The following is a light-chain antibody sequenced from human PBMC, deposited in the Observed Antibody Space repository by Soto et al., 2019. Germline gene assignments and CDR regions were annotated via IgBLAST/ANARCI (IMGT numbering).Light chain of an antibody. J-gene: IGLJ1*01. CDR2: DVS. V-gene: IGLV2-14*01. CDR1: SSDVGGYNY. Sequence: QPVLTQPASVSGSPGQSITISCTGTSSDVGGYNYVSRYQQHPGKAPKLMIYDVSNRPSGVSNRFSGSKSGNTASLTISGLQAEDEADYYCSSYTSSSTLVFGTGTKVTVL. CDR3: SSYTSSSTLV.